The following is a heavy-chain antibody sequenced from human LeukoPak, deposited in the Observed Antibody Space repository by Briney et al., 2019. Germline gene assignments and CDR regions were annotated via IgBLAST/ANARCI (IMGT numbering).Heavy chain of an antibody. D-gene: IGHD6-13*01. CDR1: GFTFSTYG. CDR3: AKDIAAAGRRPAPDWFDP. CDR2: IRFDATNQ. J-gene: IGHJ5*02. V-gene: IGHV3-30*02. Sequence: PGGSLRLSCAASGFTFSTYGMHWLRQAPGKGLEWVAFIRFDATNQYYADSVKGRFTISRDNSKNTLYLQMNSLRAEDTAVYYCAKDIAAAGRRPAPDWFDPWGQGTLVTVSS.